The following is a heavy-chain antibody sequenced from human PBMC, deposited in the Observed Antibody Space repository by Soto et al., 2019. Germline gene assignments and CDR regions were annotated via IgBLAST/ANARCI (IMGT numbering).Heavy chain of an antibody. CDR1: GYTFTSYA. CDR2: INAGNCNT. Sequence: QVQLVQSGAEVKKPGASVKVSCKASGYTFTSYAMHWVRQAPGQRLEWMGWINAGNCNTKYSQKFQGRVTITRDTYASTAYMELSSLRSEDTAVYYCARDTIPFYDFWSGPKAFDIWGQGTMVTVSS. V-gene: IGHV1-3*01. D-gene: IGHD3-3*01. J-gene: IGHJ3*02. CDR3: ARDTIPFYDFWSGPKAFDI.